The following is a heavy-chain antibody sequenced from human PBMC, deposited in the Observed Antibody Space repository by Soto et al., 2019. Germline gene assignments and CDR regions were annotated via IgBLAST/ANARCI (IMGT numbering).Heavy chain of an antibody. V-gene: IGHV1-69*13. Sequence: SVKVSCKASGGTFSSYAISWVRQAPGQGLEWMGGITPIFGTANYAQKFQGRVTITADESTSTAYMELSSLRSEDTAVYYCARAGTDCSSTSCYAGIFLVYYYYYGMDVWGQGTTVTVSS. CDR2: ITPIFGTA. D-gene: IGHD2-2*01. CDR1: GGTFSSYA. CDR3: ARAGTDCSSTSCYAGIFLVYYYYYGMDV. J-gene: IGHJ6*02.